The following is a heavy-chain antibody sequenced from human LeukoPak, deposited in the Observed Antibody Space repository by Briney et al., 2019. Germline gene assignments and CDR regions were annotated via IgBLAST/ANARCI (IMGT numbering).Heavy chain of an antibody. CDR3: ANSGYCSSTSCSLYYYYYGMDV. V-gene: IGHV3-23*01. D-gene: IGHD2-2*01. CDR1: GFTFNFFA. J-gene: IGHJ6*02. CDR2: ISDRGHET. Sequence: GGSLRLSCAASGFTFNFFAITWVRQAPGKGLEWVSAISDRGHETHYADSVKGRFTISRDNSKNTLYLQMNSLRAEDTAVYYCANSGYCSSTSCSLYYYYYGMDVWGQGTTVTVSS.